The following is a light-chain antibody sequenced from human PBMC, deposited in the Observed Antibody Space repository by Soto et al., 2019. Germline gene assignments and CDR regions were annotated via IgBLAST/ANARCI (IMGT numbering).Light chain of an antibody. V-gene: IGKV3-20*01. J-gene: IGKJ4*01. CDR1: QSVGRDY. Sequence: EIVLTQSPGTLSLSPGERATLSCRASQSVGRDYLAWYQQKPGQAPRLLIYHASSRPTGIPDRFSGSGSGTDFTLTISRLEPEDFAEFYCQQYASSPLTFGGGTEVEIK. CDR2: HAS. CDR3: QQYASSPLT.